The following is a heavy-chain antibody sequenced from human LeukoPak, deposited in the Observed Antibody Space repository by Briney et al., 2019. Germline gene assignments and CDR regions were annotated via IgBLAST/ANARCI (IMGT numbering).Heavy chain of an antibody. CDR1: GYTFTGYX. D-gene: IGHD2-15*01. J-gene: IGHJ4*02. CDR3: ARGPRRLLAATRGAFDY. Sequence: ASVKVSCKASGYTFTGYXXXXXXQAPGXGXXXXXXXXPNSGGTNYAQKFQXXVTXXRDTSISTAYMELSRLKSDDTAVYYCARGPRRLLAATRGAFDYWGQGTLVTVSS. CDR2: XXPNSGGT. V-gene: IGHV1-2*02.